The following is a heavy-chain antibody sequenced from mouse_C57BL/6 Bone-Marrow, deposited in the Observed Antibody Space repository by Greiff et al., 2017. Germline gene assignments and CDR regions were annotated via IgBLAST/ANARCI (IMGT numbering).Heavy chain of an antibody. D-gene: IGHD1-1*01. CDR2: IHPNSGST. J-gene: IGHJ4*01. V-gene: IGHV1-64*01. Sequence: QVQLKQPGAELVKPGASVKLSCKASGYTFTSYWMHWVKQRPGQGLEWIGMIHPNSGSTNYNEKFKSKATLTVDKSSRTAYMQLSSLTSEDSAVYYCAREDYYYGSSYYAMDYWGQGTSVTVSS. CDR3: AREDYYYGSSYYAMDY. CDR1: GYTFTSYW.